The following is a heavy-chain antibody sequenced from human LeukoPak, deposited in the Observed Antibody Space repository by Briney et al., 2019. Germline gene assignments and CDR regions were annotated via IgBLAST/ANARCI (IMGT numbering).Heavy chain of an antibody. D-gene: IGHD3-3*01. CDR2: MNPNRGNS. CDR3: ARVHPPPPYYDFWSGYYTYYYYYMDV. J-gene: IGHJ6*03. V-gene: IGHV1-8*03. Sequence: ASVTVSCKASVYTFISYDINWLRQASGRGVEGMGWMNPNRGNSGYAHKFQGRRTITMNTSITTHDMSLSSLRSEDTAVYYCARVHPPPPYYDFWSGYYTYYYYYMDVWGKGTTVTVSS. CDR1: VYTFISYD.